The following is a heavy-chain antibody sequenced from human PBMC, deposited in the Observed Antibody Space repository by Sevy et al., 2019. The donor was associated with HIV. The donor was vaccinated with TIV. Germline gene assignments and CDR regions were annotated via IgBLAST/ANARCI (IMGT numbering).Heavy chain of an antibody. CDR1: IGSFSHYY. D-gene: IGHD1-1*01. Sequence: SETLSLTCAVDIGSFSHYYWTWIRQPPGKGLEWIGEINDSGSTNYNPSLKSRVTLSLDTSKKQFSLKLRSVTAADTAMYYYASGQTIERAFDPWGRGTLVTVSS. V-gene: IGHV4-34*01. CDR2: INDSGST. CDR3: ASGQTIERAFDP. J-gene: IGHJ5*02.